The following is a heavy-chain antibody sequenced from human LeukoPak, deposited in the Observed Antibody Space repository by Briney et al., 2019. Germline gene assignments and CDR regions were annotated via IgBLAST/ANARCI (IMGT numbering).Heavy chain of an antibody. Sequence: GGSLRLSCAASGFTFSSYDMHWVRHATGKGLEWVSAIGTAGDTYYPGSVKRRFTISRENAKHSLYLQMNSLRAGDTAVYYCARSLTVTAGGFDYWGQGTLVTVSS. CDR2: IGTAGDT. CDR3: ARSLTVTAGGFDY. CDR1: GFTFSSYD. V-gene: IGHV3-13*01. J-gene: IGHJ4*02. D-gene: IGHD2-21*02.